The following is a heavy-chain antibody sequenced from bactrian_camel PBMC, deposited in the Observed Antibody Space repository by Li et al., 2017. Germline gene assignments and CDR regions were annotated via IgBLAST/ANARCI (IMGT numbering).Heavy chain of an antibody. CDR3: ATGLLPYCSGVYCYTQLNY. D-gene: IGHD2*01. Sequence: DVQLVESGGGSVQAGGSLRLSCAISGRSNENYFLAWFRQPPGKEREGVAAMYTGFGGGNIYYDDSVKGRFAISQDNSKNTLFLQMNSLKPEDTAVYYCATGLLPYCSGVYCYTQLNYWSQGTQVTVS. J-gene: IGHJ4*01. CDR1: GRSNENYF. CDR2: MYTGFGGGNI. V-gene: IGHV3S32*01.